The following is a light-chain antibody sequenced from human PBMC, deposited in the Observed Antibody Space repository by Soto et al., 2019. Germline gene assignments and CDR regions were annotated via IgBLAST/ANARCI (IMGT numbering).Light chain of an antibody. CDR1: QRISSW. J-gene: IGKJ1*01. CDR2: KPS. V-gene: IGKV1-5*03. Sequence: DIHMTQSPSTLSASVGDRVTITCRASQRISSWLAWYQQKPGKAPKLLIYKPSTLQSGVPSRFSGSGSGTEFTLAIRSLQTDDSATYYCQQYNDNWTFGQGTKV. CDR3: QQYNDNWT.